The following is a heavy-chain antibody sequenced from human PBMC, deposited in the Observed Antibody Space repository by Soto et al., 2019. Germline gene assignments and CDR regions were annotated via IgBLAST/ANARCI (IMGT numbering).Heavy chain of an antibody. CDR3: ARVDVGSSWSYGMDV. D-gene: IGHD6-13*01. CDR2: IWYDGSNK. V-gene: IGHV3-33*01. J-gene: IGHJ6*02. CDR1: GFTFISYG. Sequence: GGSLRLSCAASGFTFISYGMHWVRQAPGKGLEWVAVIWYDGSNKYYADSVKGRFTISRDNSKNTLYLQMNSLRAEDTAVYYCARVDVGSSWSYGMDVWGQGTTVTVSS.